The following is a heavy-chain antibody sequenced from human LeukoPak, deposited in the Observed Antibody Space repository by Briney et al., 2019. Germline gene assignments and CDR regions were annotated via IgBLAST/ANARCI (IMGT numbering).Heavy chain of an antibody. CDR2: ISYDGSNK. J-gene: IGHJ6*02. CDR1: GFTFSSYA. CDR3: ARSDSSGWYDYYYYGMDV. V-gene: IGHV3-30*04. Sequence: GGSLRLSCAASGFTFSSYAMHWVRQAPGKGLEWVAVISYDGSNKYYADSVKGRFTISRDNSKNTLYLQMNSLRAEDTAVYNCARSDSSGWYDYYYYGMDVWGQGTTVTVSS. D-gene: IGHD6-19*01.